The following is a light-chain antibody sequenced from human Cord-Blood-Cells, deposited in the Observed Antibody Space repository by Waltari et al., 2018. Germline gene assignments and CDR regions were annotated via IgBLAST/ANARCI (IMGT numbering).Light chain of an antibody. Sequence: QSALTQPATVSGSPGQSITISCTGTSSDVGSYNLVPWYQQHPGKAPKLRIYEVSKRPSGVSNRFAGSKSGNTASLTISGLQAEDEADYYCCSYAGSSTYWVFGGGTKLTVL. CDR2: EVS. J-gene: IGLJ3*02. V-gene: IGLV2-23*02. CDR1: SSDVGSYNL. CDR3: CSYAGSSTYWV.